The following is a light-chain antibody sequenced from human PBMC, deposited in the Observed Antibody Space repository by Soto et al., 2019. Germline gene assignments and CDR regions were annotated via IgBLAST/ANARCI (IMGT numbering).Light chain of an antibody. V-gene: IGKV3-20*01. CDR3: EIYSSSPCT. Sequence: ESVFTQAPGTPSLSPGKKATLSCRASQSVSSGYLAWYQQKPGQAPRLLIYGASSRATDIPDRFSGSGSGTDFTLSISRLVLVFFEAYYCEIYSSSPCTFRQG. CDR2: GAS. J-gene: IGKJ2*02. CDR1: QSVSSGY.